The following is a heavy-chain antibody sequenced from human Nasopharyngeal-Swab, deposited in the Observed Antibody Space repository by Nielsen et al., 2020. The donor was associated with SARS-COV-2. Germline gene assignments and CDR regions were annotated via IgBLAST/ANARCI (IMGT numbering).Heavy chain of an antibody. D-gene: IGHD6-13*01. Sequence: GESLKISCAASGFTFSSYAMSWVRQAPGKGLEWVSAISGSGGSTYYADSVKGRFTISRDNSKHTLYLQMNSLRAEDTAVYYCAKDRYSWVAAAAPGVYFDYWGQGTLVTVSS. J-gene: IGHJ4*02. V-gene: IGHV3-23*01. CDR1: GFTFSSYA. CDR2: ISGSGGST. CDR3: AKDRYSWVAAAAPGVYFDY.